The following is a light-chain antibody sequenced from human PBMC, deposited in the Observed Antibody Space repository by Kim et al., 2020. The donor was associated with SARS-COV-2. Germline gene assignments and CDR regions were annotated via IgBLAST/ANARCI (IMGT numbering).Light chain of an antibody. CDR1: SGHSSYA. V-gene: IGLV4-69*01. Sequence: QLVLTQSPSASASLGASVKLTCTVNSGHSSYAIAWHQQQPEKGPRYLMKLNSDGSHTKGDGIPDRFSGSISGAERYLTISSLQSEDEADYYCQTWGTGIVVFGGGTKVTVL. CDR3: QTWGTGIVV. J-gene: IGLJ2*01. CDR2: LNSDGSH.